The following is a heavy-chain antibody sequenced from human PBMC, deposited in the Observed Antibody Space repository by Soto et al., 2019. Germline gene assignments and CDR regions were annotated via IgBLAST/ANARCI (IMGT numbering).Heavy chain of an antibody. CDR2: IYPGDSYT. V-gene: IGHV5-51*01. D-gene: IGHD3-10*01. CDR3: ARLSSGSSLPHRYCYCYYGMDV. Sequence: PXESVKISCKGAGYSFTSYWIGWVRQIPGKGLAWMGIIYPGDSYTRYSPSFQGQVTISADKSISTAYLQWSSLKASDTAMYYCARLSSGSSLPHRYCYCYYGMDVWGQGTTVSVSS. J-gene: IGHJ6*02. CDR1: GYSFTSYW.